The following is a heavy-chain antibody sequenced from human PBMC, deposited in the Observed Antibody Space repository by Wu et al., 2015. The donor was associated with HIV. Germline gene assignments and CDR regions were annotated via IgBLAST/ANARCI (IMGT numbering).Heavy chain of an antibody. CDR1: GATFSSYA. J-gene: IGHJ4*02. D-gene: IGHD5-18*01. CDR3: AGGGGRTSMDPFDF. CDR2: LIPMYGTA. V-gene: IGHV1-69*13. Sequence: QVHLLQSGAEVKKPGSSVRVSCKASGATFSSYALSWVRQAPGQGLEWMGRLIPMYGTADYAQRFQGRVTITADVSTSTAYMVVSSLRSDDTAVYYCAGGGGRTSMDPFDFWGQGHWSPSPQ.